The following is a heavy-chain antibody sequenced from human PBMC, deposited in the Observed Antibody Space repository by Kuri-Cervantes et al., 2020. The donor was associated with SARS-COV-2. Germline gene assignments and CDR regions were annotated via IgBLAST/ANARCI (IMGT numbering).Heavy chain of an antibody. Sequence: SETLSLTCTVSGGSISSSSYYWGWIRQPPGKGLEWIGYIYYSGSTNYNPSLKSRVTISVDTSKNQISLKMSSVTAADTAVYFCARDYSNYFDYWGQGTLVTVSS. D-gene: IGHD5-18*01. V-gene: IGHV4-61*01. CDR3: ARDYSNYFDY. CDR2: IYYSGST. CDR1: GGSISSSSYY. J-gene: IGHJ4*02.